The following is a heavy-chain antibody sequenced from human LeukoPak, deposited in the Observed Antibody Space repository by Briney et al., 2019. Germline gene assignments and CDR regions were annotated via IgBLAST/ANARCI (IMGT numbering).Heavy chain of an antibody. J-gene: IGHJ4*02. CDR1: GFTFSSYE. Sequence: PGGSLRLSCAASGFTFSSYEMNWVRQAPGKGLEWVSYISNNGNSIYYADSVKGRFTISRDNAKNSLYLQMNSLRAEDTAVYYCAREGWYQEEYYFDYWGQGTLVTVSS. CDR2: ISNNGNSI. CDR3: AREGWYQEEYYFDY. V-gene: IGHV3-48*03. D-gene: IGHD6-19*01.